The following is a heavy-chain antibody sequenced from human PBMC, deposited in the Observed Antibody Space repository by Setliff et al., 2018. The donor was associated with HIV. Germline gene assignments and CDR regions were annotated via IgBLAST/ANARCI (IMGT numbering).Heavy chain of an antibody. CDR2: ISPYNGNT. Sequence: ASVKVSCKASGYPFTSYGISWVRQAPGQGLEWMGWISPYNGNTEYERKVQGRVAITADESTSTVYMELSSLRSEDTAVYYCATAGEMATIGYYYYYMGVWGEGTTVTVSS. V-gene: IGHV1-18*01. CDR3: ATAGEMATIGYYYYYMGV. CDR1: GYPFTSYG. D-gene: IGHD3-10*01. J-gene: IGHJ6*03.